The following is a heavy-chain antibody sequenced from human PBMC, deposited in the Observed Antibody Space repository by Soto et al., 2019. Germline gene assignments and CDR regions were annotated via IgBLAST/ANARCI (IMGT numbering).Heavy chain of an antibody. CDR3: ARGGTYYYGSGSYYREVDDAFDI. CDR2: FDPEDGET. Sequence: GASVKVSCKVSGYTLTELSVHWVRQAPGKGLEWMGGFDPEDGETIYAQKFQGRVTMTEDTSTDTAYMELSSLRAEDTAVYYCARGGTYYYGSGSYYREVDDAFDIWGQGTMVTVSS. CDR1: GYTLTELS. J-gene: IGHJ3*02. D-gene: IGHD3-10*01. V-gene: IGHV1-24*01.